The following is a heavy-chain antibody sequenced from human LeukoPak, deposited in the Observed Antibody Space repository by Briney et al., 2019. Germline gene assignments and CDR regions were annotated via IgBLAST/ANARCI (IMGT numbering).Heavy chain of an antibody. Sequence: GGSLRLSCAASGFTFSSYSMNWVRQAPGKGLEWVSSISSSSSYIYYADSVKGRFTISRDNAKNSLYLQMNSLRAEDTSVYYCVRGRGDGYNIDFYFDYWGQGTLVTVSS. D-gene: IGHD5-24*01. CDR1: GFTFSSYS. CDR2: ISSSSSYI. CDR3: VRGRGDGYNIDFYFDY. J-gene: IGHJ4*02. V-gene: IGHV3-21*01.